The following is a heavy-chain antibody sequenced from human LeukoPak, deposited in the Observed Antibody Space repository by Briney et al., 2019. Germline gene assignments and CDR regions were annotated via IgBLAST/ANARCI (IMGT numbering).Heavy chain of an antibody. V-gene: IGHV3-66*01. CDR1: GFTVSSNY. D-gene: IGHD2-2*01. CDR3: ALGYCSSTSCYADYYYGMDV. J-gene: IGHJ6*02. CDR2: IYSGGST. Sequence: GGSLRLSCAASGFTVSSNYMSWVRQAPGKGLEWVSVIYSGGSTYYADSVKGRFTISRDNSKNTLYLQMNSLRAEDTAVYYCALGYCSSTSCYADYYYGMDVWGQGTTVTVSS.